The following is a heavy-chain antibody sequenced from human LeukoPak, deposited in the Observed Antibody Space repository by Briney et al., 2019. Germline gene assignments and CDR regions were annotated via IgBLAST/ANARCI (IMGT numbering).Heavy chain of an antibody. CDR2: INHSGST. J-gene: IGHJ4*02. V-gene: IGHV4-34*01. Sequence: SETLSLTCAVYGGSFSGYYWSWIRQPPGKGLEWIGEINHSGSTNYNPSLKSRVTISVDTSKNQFSLKLSSVTAADTAVYYCARGSKRVGYCSSTSCHMPFDYWGQGTLVTVSS. CDR1: GGSFSGYY. CDR3: ARGSKRVGYCSSTSCHMPFDY. D-gene: IGHD2-2*01.